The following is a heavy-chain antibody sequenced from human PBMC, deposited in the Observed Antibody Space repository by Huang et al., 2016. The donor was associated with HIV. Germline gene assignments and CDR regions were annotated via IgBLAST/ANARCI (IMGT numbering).Heavy chain of an antibody. Sequence: QVQLQQWGAGVLKPSDTPSLTCAVYGGSFMGYYWSCIRQSPGKGLEWIGEINHSGSTNYNPSLKSRVTMSVDTSKNQFSLKLSSVTAADTAVYYCASLFFDYWGQGILVTVSS. V-gene: IGHV4-34*01. J-gene: IGHJ4*02. CDR3: ASLFFDY. CDR2: INHSGST. CDR1: GGSFMGYY.